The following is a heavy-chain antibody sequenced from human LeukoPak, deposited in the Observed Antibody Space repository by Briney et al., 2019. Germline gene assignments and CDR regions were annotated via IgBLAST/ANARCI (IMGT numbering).Heavy chain of an antibody. CDR1: GDSVSRSSYY. J-gene: IGHJ4*02. V-gene: IGHV4-61*01. D-gene: IGHD3-22*01. Sequence: PSETLSLTCTVSGDSVSRSSYYWTWIRQPPGKGLEWIGYIYYIGSTNYNPSLESRLTMSVDTSMNQFSLRLSSVIAADTAVYYCVRYYDSTGSFDYWGQGTLVTVSS. CDR2: IYYIGST. CDR3: VRYYDSTGSFDY.